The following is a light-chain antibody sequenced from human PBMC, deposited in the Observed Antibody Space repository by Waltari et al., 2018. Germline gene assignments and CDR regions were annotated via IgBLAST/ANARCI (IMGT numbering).Light chain of an antibody. CDR3: CSYAASTISWV. CDR1: SSDVGSYNL. J-gene: IGLJ3*02. CDR2: ADT. Sequence: QSALTQPASVSESPGQSITISCTGTSSDVGSYNLVPWYQQHPGKAPKLIIYADTKRPSGVSNRFSGSKSGNTASLTISGLQAEDEADYYCCSYAASTISWVFGGGTKLTVL. V-gene: IGLV2-23*01.